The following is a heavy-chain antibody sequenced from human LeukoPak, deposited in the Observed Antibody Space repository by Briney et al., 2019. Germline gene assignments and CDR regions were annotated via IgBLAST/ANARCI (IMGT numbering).Heavy chain of an antibody. V-gene: IGHV4-59*11. D-gene: IGHD6-6*01. Sequence: KPSETLSLTCTLSGGSISSRYWSWIRQPPGKGLEWIESIYYSGGINYNPSLQGRVSISVDTSRIQFSLKLRTVTATAMRVYYCARAQYTISSGWFDPWGQGTLVTVSS. CDR1: GGSISSRY. CDR2: IYYSGGI. J-gene: IGHJ5*02. CDR3: ARAQYTISSGWFDP.